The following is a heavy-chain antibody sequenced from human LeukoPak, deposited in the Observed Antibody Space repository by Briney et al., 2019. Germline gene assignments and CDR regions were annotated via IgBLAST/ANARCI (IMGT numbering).Heavy chain of an antibody. Sequence: ASVKVSCKASGYTFTTYYMHWVRQAPGQGLEWMGIINPSGGSTTYAQRFQGRVTMTRDTSTSTVYMDLSSLRSEDTAMCYCARVVSGSYWGLEYWGQGTLVTVSS. V-gene: IGHV1-46*01. CDR2: INPSGGST. D-gene: IGHD1-26*01. CDR3: ARVVSGSYWGLEY. CDR1: GYTFTTYY. J-gene: IGHJ4*02.